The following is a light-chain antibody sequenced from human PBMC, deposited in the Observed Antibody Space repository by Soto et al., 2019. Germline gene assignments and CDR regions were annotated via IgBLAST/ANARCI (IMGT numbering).Light chain of an antibody. J-gene: IGKJ1*01. CDR2: DAS. Sequence: DIQTTQSPSTLSASVGDRVTITCRASQSMSSWLAWYQQKPGKAPNLLIYDASSLQSGVPSRFSGSGSGTEFTLTISSLQSEDFAVYYCQQYKDWPHTFGQGTKVDI. CDR3: QQYKDWPHT. V-gene: IGKV1-5*01. CDR1: QSMSSW.